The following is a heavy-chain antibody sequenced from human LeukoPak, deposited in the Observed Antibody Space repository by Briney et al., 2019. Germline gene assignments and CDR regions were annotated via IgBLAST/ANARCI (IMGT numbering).Heavy chain of an antibody. CDR2: IDTSSSTM. CDR1: ASTFSDYS. D-gene: IGHD7-27*01. Sequence: PGGSLRLSCAASASTFSDYSMNWVRQAPGKGLEWISYIDTSSSTMYYADSVMGRLTISRDNAKESLYLQMNSLRDEDTAVYYCAREDDSWGPNNLDLWGQGTMVTVSS. J-gene: IGHJ3*01. V-gene: IGHV3-48*02. CDR3: AREDDSWGPNNLDL.